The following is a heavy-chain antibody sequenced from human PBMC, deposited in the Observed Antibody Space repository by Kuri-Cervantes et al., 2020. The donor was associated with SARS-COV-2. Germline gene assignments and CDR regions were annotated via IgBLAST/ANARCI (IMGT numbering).Heavy chain of an antibody. D-gene: IGHD2-15*01. CDR2: INHSGST. CDR1: GGSFSGYY. V-gene: IGHV4-34*01. Sequence: SETLSLTCAVYGGSFSGYYWSWIRQSPGKGLEWIGEINHSGSTNYNPSLKSRVTISVDTSKNQFSLKLSSVTAADTAVYYCARGRQFWDIVVVIAARWFDPWGQGTLVTVSS. CDR3: ARGRQFWDIVVVIAARWFDP. J-gene: IGHJ5*02.